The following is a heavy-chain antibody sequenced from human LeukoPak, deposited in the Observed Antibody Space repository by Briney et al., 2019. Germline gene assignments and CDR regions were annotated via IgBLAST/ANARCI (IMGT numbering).Heavy chain of an antibody. V-gene: IGHV4-59*08. CDR1: GGSISSYY. CDR2: IYHSGST. J-gene: IGHJ5*02. CDR3: ARGETYYYGSASYYNWFDP. Sequence: SETLSLTCTVSGGSISSYYWSWIRQPPGEGLEWIGFIYHSGSTNYNPSLKSRVTISVDTSTNQFSLKMKSVTAADTAVYYCARGETYYYGSASYYNWFDPWGQGTLVTVSS. D-gene: IGHD3-10*01.